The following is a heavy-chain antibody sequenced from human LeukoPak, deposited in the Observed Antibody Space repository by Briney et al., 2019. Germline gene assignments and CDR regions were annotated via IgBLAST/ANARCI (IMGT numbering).Heavy chain of an antibody. CDR3: AKWGEDTAMVTFDY. J-gene: IGHJ4*02. D-gene: IGHD5-18*01. CDR2: ISSSGGST. Sequence: GGSLRLSCAASGFTFSSYAMSWVRQAPGKGLEWVSAISSSGGSTYYADFVKGRFTISRDNSKNTLYLQMNSLRAEDTAVYYCAKWGEDTAMVTFDYWGQGTLVTVSS. V-gene: IGHV3-23*01. CDR1: GFTFSSYA.